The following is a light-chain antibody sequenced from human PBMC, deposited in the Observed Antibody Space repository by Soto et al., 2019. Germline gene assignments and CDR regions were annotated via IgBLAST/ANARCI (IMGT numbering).Light chain of an antibody. CDR3: QQYGSSGT. CDR1: QSVSNNY. CDR2: GAS. J-gene: IGKJ1*01. V-gene: IGKV3-20*01. Sequence: EIVLTQSPGTLSLSPGERATLSCRASQSVSNNYLAWYQQEPGEAPRLLFDGASNRAAGISDRFSGSGSGTDFTLTISRLEAEDFAVYYCQQYGSSGTFGQGTKVDIK.